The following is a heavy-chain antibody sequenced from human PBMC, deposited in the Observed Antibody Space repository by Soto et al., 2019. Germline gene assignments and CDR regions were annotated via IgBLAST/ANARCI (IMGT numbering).Heavy chain of an antibody. Sequence: EVQLVESGGGLVKPGGSLRLSCTVSAFTFNNAWMSWVRQTPGKGLEWVGRIKSQTDDGTTDYAAPVKGRFTISRDDSKNTLYLQLNGLKTEDTAVYYCTTDWAPYDNSGPYPLYWGQGTLVTVSS. D-gene: IGHD3-22*01. V-gene: IGHV3-15*01. J-gene: IGHJ4*02. CDR3: TTDWAPYDNSGPYPLY. CDR2: IKSQTDDGTT. CDR1: AFTFNNAW.